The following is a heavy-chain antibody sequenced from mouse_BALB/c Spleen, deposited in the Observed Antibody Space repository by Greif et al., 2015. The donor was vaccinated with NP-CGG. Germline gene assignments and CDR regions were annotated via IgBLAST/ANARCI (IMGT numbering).Heavy chain of an antibody. J-gene: IGHJ4*01. D-gene: IGHD1-1*01. V-gene: IGHV5-17*02. Sequence: EVQGVESGGGLVQPGGSRKLSRAASGFTFSSFGMHWVRQAPEKGLEWVAYISSGSSTIYYADTVKGRFTISRDSPKNTLFLQMTSLRSEDTAMYYCAREYYGSRGGAMDYWGQGTSVTVSS. CDR2: ISSGSSTI. CDR3: AREYYGSRGGAMDY. CDR1: GFTFSSFG.